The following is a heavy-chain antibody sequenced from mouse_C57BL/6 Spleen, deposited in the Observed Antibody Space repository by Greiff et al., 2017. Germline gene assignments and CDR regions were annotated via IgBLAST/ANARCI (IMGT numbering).Heavy chain of an antibody. J-gene: IGHJ2*01. Sequence: EVKLMESGPELVKPGASVKIPCKASGYTFTDYNMDWVKQSHGKSLEWIGDINPNNGGTIYNQKFKGKATLTVDKSSSTAYMELRSLTSEDTAVYYCARGYDGYYVFDYWGQGTTLTVSS. V-gene: IGHV1-18*01. CDR2: INPNNGGT. CDR3: ARGYDGYYVFDY. D-gene: IGHD2-3*01. CDR1: GYTFTDYN.